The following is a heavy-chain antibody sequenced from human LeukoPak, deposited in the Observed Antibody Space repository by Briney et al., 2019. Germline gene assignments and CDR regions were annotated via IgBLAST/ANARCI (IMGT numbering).Heavy chain of an antibody. CDR2: IFNSGSFNSGAT. J-gene: IGHJ4*02. D-gene: IGHD6-13*01. Sequence: SETLSLTCTVSGGSISNRDWYWGWIRQPPGKGLEWIGSIFNSGSFNSGATYSNPSLRSRMTISMDPATNQFSLRLSSVTAADPAVYFCARSPGFGSSWYDYWGQGTLVTVSS. CDR1: GGSISNRDWY. V-gene: IGHV4-39*07. CDR3: ARSPGFGSSWYDY.